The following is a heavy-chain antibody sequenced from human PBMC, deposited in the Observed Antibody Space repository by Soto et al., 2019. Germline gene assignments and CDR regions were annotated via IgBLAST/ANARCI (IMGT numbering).Heavy chain of an antibody. Sequence: QVQLVQSGAEVKKPGSSVKVSCKASGGTFSSYTISWVRQAPGQGLEWMGRIIPILGIANYAQKFQGRVTITADXXTXTXXMELSSLRSEDTAVYYCARAYCSGGSCYYRNAFDIWGQGTMVTVSS. CDR3: ARAYCSGGSCYYRNAFDI. CDR1: GGTFSSYT. J-gene: IGHJ3*02. CDR2: IIPILGIA. D-gene: IGHD2-15*01. V-gene: IGHV1-69*02.